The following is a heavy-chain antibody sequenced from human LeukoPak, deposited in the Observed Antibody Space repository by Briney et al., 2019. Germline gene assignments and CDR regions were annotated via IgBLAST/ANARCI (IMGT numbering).Heavy chain of an antibody. CDR3: AREGFYDSCGYWTDY. Sequence: PSETLSLTCTVSGGSLHGYYWSWIRQPPGKGLEWVGFIYYSGSTNYNPSLKSRVTISLDTSKNQFSLNLSSVTAADTAVYYCAREGFYDSCGYWTDYWGQGTLVTVSS. V-gene: IGHV4-59*01. D-gene: IGHD3-22*01. J-gene: IGHJ4*02. CDR1: GGSLHGYY. CDR2: IYYSGST.